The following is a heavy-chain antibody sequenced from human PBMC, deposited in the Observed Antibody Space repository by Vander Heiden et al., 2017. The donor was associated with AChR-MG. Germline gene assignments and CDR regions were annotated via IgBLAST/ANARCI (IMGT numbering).Heavy chain of an antibody. Sequence: QMQLVESGGGVVQPGRSLRLSCAASGFTFNTYPMYWVRQAPGKGLEWVAVISFDGNNEYYADSVKGRFTISRDNSNNTLFLQMNSLRGEDTAVYYCARDRARWNKYYYFGVDVWGQGTTVTVSS. D-gene: IGHD1-1*01. V-gene: IGHV3-30-3*01. CDR3: ARDRARWNKYYYFGVDV. CDR2: ISFDGNNE. J-gene: IGHJ6*02. CDR1: GFTFNTYP.